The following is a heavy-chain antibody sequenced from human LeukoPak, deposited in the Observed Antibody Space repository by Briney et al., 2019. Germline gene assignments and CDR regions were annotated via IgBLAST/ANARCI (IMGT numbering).Heavy chain of an antibody. CDR3: AKNSGSYYGYYYYMDV. D-gene: IGHD1-26*01. CDR1: GFTFNTYW. Sequence: GGSLRLSCAASGFTFNTYWMNWVRQAPGKGLEWVSAISGSGGSTYYADSVKGRFTISRDNSKNTLYLQMNSLRAEDTAVYYCAKNSGSYYGYYYYMDVWGKGTTVTVSS. CDR2: ISGSGGST. V-gene: IGHV3-23*01. J-gene: IGHJ6*03.